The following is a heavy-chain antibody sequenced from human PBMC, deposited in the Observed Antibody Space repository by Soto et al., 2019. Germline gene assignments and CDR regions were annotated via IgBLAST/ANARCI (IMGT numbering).Heavy chain of an antibody. CDR2: IWYDGSNK. V-gene: IGHV3-33*01. Sequence: GGSLRLSCAASGFTFSSYGMHWVRQAPGKGLEWVAVIWYDGSNKYYADSVKGRFTISRDNSKNTLYLQMNSLRAEDTAVYYCARGGVDTIFGVVIPFDYWGQGTLVTVSS. J-gene: IGHJ4*02. D-gene: IGHD3-3*01. CDR3: ARGGVDTIFGVVIPFDY. CDR1: GFTFSSYG.